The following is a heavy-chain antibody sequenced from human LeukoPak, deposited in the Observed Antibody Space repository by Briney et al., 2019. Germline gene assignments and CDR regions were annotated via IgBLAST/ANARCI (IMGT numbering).Heavy chain of an antibody. J-gene: IGHJ4*02. D-gene: IGHD2-15*01. CDR1: GFTFSSYA. V-gene: IGHV3-23*01. Sequence: GGSLRLSCAASGFTFSSYAMNWVRQAPGKGLEWVSTISGSGGSTYYADSVKGRFTISRDNSKNTLYLQMNSLRAGDTAVYDCAKQGYCSGGSCSPWYFDYWGQGTLVTVSS. CDR2: ISGSGGST. CDR3: AKQGYCSGGSCSPWYFDY.